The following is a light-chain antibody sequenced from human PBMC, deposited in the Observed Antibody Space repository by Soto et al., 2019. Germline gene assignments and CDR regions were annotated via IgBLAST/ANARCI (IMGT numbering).Light chain of an antibody. CDR1: QTVHSSF. CDR3: QQHGGSPPYT. J-gene: IGKJ2*01. V-gene: IGKV3-20*01. CDR2: GTS. Sequence: EVVLTQSPGTLSLSPGDRATVSCRASQTVHSSFFAWYQQKGGQAPRLLIYGTSNRAAGIPDRFSGHGSGTDFTLTIHGLEPEDFAMYFCQQHGGSPPYTFGRGTRVEI.